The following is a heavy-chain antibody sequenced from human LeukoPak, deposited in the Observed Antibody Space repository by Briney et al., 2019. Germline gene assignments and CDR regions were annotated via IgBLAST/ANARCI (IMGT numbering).Heavy chain of an antibody. V-gene: IGHV4-39*07. CDR3: ARDRRRYFDWLFANWFDP. CDR1: GGSISSSSYY. D-gene: IGHD3-9*01. J-gene: IGHJ5*02. CDR2: IYYSGST. Sequence: SETLSLTCTVSGGSISSSSYYWGWIRQPPGKGLEWIGSIYYSGSTYYNPSLKSRVTISVDTSKNQFSLKLSSVTAADTAVYYCARDRRRYFDWLFANWFDPWGQGTLVTVSS.